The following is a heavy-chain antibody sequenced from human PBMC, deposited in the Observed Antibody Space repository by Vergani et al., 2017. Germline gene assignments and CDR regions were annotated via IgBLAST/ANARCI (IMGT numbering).Heavy chain of an antibody. CDR2: IWYDGNNK. D-gene: IGHD2-2*01. CDR1: GFTFSSYG. Sequence: QVQLVESGGGVVQPGRSLRLSCAAAGFTFSSYGMHWVRQAPGKGLEWVAVIWYDGNNKHYADSVKGRFTISSDNSKDTLYLQMNSLRVEDTAVYYCTRDPDSVVVPAAVDAFDIWGQGTMVTVSS. J-gene: IGHJ3*02. V-gene: IGHV3-33*01. CDR3: TRDPDSVVVPAAVDAFDI.